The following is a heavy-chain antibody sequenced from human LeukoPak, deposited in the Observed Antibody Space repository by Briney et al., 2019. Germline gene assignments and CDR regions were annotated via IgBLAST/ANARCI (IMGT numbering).Heavy chain of an antibody. V-gene: IGHV2-5*01. CDR3: AHSLSRDGDYPFFDY. CDR2: VYWSDEN. CDR1: GFSLSTSGVG. D-gene: IGHD4-17*01. J-gene: IGHJ4*02. Sequence: SGPTLVKPTQTLTLTCTFSGFSLSTSGVGVGWIRQPPGKALEWLALVYWSDENRYSPSLKRRLTITQDTSNNQVVLTLTNMDPVDTATYYCAHSLSRDGDYPFFDYWGQGTLVTVSS.